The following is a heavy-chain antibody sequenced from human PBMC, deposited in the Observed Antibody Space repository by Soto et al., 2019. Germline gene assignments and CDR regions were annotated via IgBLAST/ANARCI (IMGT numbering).Heavy chain of an antibody. CDR2: IIPIFGTA. D-gene: IGHD3-22*01. V-gene: IGHV1-69*01. J-gene: IGHJ3*02. CDR3: ARAGYYDSSGYYPTAFDI. CDR1: GGTFSSYA. Sequence: SVTVYCTASGGTFSSYALSWVRQAPGQGLEWMGGIIPIFGTANSAQKFQGRVTITADESTSTAYMELSSLRSEDTAVYYCARAGYYDSSGYYPTAFDIWGQGTMVTV.